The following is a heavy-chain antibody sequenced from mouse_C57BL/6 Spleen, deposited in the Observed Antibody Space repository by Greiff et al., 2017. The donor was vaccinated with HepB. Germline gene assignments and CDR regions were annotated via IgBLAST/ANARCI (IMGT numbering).Heavy chain of an antibody. V-gene: IGHV7-3*01. CDR3: ARYGYYYGSSSYAMDY. J-gene: IGHJ4*01. CDR1: GFTFTDYY. CDR2: IRNKANGYTT. D-gene: IGHD1-1*01. Sequence: EVMLVESGGGLVQPGGSLILSCAASGFTFTDYYMSWVRQPPGKALEWLGFIRNKANGYTTEYSASVKGRFTISRDNSQSILYLQMNALRAEDSATYYCARYGYYYGSSSYAMDYWGQGTSVTVSS.